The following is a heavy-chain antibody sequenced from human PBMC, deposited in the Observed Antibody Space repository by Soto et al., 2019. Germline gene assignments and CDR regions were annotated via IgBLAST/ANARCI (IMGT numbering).Heavy chain of an antibody. J-gene: IGHJ6*02. D-gene: IGHD2-15*01. CDR1: GFTFSSYG. CDR3: AKDSCSGGSCYPLYYYYYGMDV. V-gene: IGHV3-30*18. Sequence: QVQLVESGGGVVQPGRSLRLSCAASGFTFSSYGMHWVRQAPGKGLEWVAVISYDGSNKYYADSVKGRFTISRDNSKNTLYLQMNSLRAEDTAVYYCAKDSCSGGSCYPLYYYYYGMDVWGQGTTVTVSS. CDR2: ISYDGSNK.